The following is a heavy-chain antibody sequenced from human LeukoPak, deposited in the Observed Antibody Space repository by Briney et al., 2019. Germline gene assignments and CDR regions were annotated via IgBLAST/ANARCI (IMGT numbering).Heavy chain of an antibody. CDR2: ISGSGGST. D-gene: IGHD3-22*01. Sequence: GGSLRLSCAASGFTFSSYAMSWVRQAPGKGLEWVSAISGSGGSTYNADSVKGRFTISRDNSKNTLYLQMNSLRAEDTAVYYCAKDEWYYYDSSGPAGDYWGQGTLVTVSS. J-gene: IGHJ4*02. CDR3: AKDEWYYYDSSGPAGDY. CDR1: GFTFSSYA. V-gene: IGHV3-23*01.